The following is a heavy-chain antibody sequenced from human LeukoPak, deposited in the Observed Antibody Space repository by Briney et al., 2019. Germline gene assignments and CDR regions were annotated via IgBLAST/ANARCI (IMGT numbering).Heavy chain of an antibody. V-gene: IGHV4-34*01. CDR3: ARVSRNPFYYYYYYMDV. CDR2: INHSGST. J-gene: IGHJ6*03. CDR1: GGSYSGYY. Sequence: SETLSLXCAVYGGSYSGYYWSWIRRPPGKGLEWIGEINHSGSTNYNPSLKSRVTISVDTSKNQFSLKLSSVTAADTAVYYCARVSRNPFYYYYYYMDVWGKGTTVTVSS. D-gene: IGHD1-14*01.